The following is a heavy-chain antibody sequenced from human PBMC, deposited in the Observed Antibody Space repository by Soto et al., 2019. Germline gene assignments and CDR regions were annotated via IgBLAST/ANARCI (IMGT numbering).Heavy chain of an antibody. J-gene: IGHJ4*02. V-gene: IGHV3-30*18. CDR1: GFTFSSYG. CDR2: ISYDGSNK. CDR3: AKGTTVTLSNSDY. Sequence: QVQLVESGGGVVQPGRSLRLSCAASGFTFSSYGMHWVRQAPGKGLEWVAVISYDGSNKYYADSVKGRFTISRDNSKNTLYLQMNSLRAEDTAVYYCAKGTTVTLSNSDYWGQGTLVTVSS. D-gene: IGHD4-17*01.